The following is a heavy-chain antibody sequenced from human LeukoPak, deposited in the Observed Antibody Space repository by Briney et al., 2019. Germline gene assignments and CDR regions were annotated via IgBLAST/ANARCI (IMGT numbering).Heavy chain of an antibody. CDR3: AKRPAVLRFLEWSHNADY. Sequence: PGGSLRLSCAASGFTFSSYAMSWVRQAPGKGLEWVSAISGSGGSTYYADSVKGRFTISRDNSKNTLYLQMNSLRAEDTAVYYCAKRPAVLRFLEWSHNADYWGQGTLVTVSS. CDR2: ISGSGGST. CDR1: GFTFSSYA. D-gene: IGHD3-3*01. V-gene: IGHV3-23*01. J-gene: IGHJ4*02.